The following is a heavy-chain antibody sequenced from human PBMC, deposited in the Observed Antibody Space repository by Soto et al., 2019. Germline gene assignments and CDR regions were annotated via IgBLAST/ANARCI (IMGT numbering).Heavy chain of an antibody. J-gene: IGHJ6*02. CDR1: GGTFSSYA. Sequence: QVQLVQSGAEVKKPGSSVKVSCKASGGTFSSYAISWVRQAPGQGLEWMGGIIPIFGTAIYAQKFQGRVTITADESTSTAYMELSSLRSEDTAVYYCARDRHGSSRGGGYYYYAMDVWGQGTTVTVSS. CDR3: ARDRHGSSRGGGYYYYAMDV. D-gene: IGHD6-6*01. CDR2: IIPIFGTA. V-gene: IGHV1-69*12.